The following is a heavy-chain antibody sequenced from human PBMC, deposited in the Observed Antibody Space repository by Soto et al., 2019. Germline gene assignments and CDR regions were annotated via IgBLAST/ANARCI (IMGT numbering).Heavy chain of an antibody. Sequence: PGGSLRFSCAVSGFTFRRITINWSRQAPGKGLEWVSTISSNSAYIYYTDALRGRFTISRDNAKNSLHLQMNSLRAEDTAVYYCMRDASRDSSARGWFDPWGPGTLVTVSS. CDR2: ISSNSAYI. J-gene: IGHJ5*02. D-gene: IGHD6-13*01. CDR3: MRDASRDSSARGWFDP. V-gene: IGHV3-21*01. CDR1: GFTFRRIT.